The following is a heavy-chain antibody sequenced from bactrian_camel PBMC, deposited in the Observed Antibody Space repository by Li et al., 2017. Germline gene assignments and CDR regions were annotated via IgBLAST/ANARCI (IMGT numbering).Heavy chain of an antibody. J-gene: IGHJ4*01. CDR1: GFTFAERQ. CDR3: APVVSNY. Sequence: QVQLVESGGGSVQAGVTLKLSCSASGFTFAERQMCWYRQAPGSECELVSSIKDDGTTYYADSVKGRFTISQHNAKNTVYLQMNNLKSEDTALYYCAPVVSNYWGQGTQVTVS. CDR2: IKDDGTT. D-gene: IGHD2*01. V-gene: IGHV3S63*01.